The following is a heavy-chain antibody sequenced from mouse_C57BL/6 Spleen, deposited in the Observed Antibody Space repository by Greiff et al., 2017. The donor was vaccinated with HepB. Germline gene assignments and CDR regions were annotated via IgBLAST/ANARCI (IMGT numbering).Heavy chain of an antibody. V-gene: IGHV5-17*01. D-gene: IGHD1-1*01. CDR2: ISSGSSTI. J-gene: IGHJ4*01. Sequence: EVQLVESGGGLVKPGGSLKLSCAASGFTFSDYGMHWVRQAPEKGLEWVAYISSGSSTIYYADTVKGRFTISRDNAKNTLFLQMTSLRSEDTAMYYCASLYYYGSDAMDYWGQGTSVTVSS. CDR1: GFTFSDYG. CDR3: ASLYYYGSDAMDY.